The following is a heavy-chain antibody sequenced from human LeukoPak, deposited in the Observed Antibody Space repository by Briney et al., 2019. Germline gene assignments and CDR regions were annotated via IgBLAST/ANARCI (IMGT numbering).Heavy chain of an antibody. J-gene: IGHJ5*02. CDR2: IYYSGST. V-gene: IGHV4-39*07. D-gene: IGHD1-1*01. CDR1: GVFINKSDYY. Sequence: PSQTLSLTCDVSGVFINKSDYYWGWIRLPPGKGLEWIGSIYYSGSTYYNPSLKSRVTISVDTSKNQFSLKLSSVTAADTAVYYCARALVWNDGAWGYNWFDPWGQGTLVTVSS. CDR3: ARALVWNDGAWGYNWFDP.